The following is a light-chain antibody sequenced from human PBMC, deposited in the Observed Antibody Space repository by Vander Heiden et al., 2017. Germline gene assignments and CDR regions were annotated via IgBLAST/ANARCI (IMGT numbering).Light chain of an antibody. V-gene: IGLV3-21*02. J-gene: IGLJ2*01. CDR3: QVWDSSSDQLV. CDR2: EDS. Sequence: SYVLTQPPSVSVAPVQTARITCGGNNIGSKSVHWYQQKPGQAPVRGGYEDSDRPSGIPERFAGSNPGNTANRTISRVEAGDEADYDGQVWDSSSDQLVFGGGTKLTVL. CDR1: NIGSKS.